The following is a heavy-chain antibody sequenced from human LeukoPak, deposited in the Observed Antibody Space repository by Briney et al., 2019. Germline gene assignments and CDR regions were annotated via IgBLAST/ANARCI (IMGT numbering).Heavy chain of an antibody. J-gene: IGHJ4*02. CDR2: INPKSGDA. V-gene: IGHV1-2*02. Sequence: ASVKVSCKASGSTFSDYHINWVRQASGQGPEWMGWINPKSGDAKYGQAFQGRVTMTRDTSISTAYMELNRLRFDDTAMYYCARGEYSNGYPYRLDSWGQGTLVTVSS. D-gene: IGHD3-16*01. CDR3: ARGEYSNGYPYRLDS. CDR1: GSTFSDYH.